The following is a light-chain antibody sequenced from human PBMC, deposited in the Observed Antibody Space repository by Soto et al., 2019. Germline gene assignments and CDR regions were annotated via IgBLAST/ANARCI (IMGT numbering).Light chain of an antibody. Sequence: VVMTQSPLYLPVTLGQPASISCTSSQSPLYIDGHTYLSWFQQRPGHSPRRPIYKVSNRDSGVPDRFSGSGSGTDFTLSISRVEAEDIVVYYCMQGTHWPWTFGQGNKVEIK. CDR2: KVS. J-gene: IGKJ1*01. V-gene: IGKV2-30*01. CDR3: MQGTHWPWT. CDR1: QSPLYIDGHTY.